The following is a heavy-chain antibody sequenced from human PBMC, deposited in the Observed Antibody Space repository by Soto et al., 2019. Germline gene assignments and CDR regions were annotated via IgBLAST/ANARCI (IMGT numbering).Heavy chain of an antibody. Sequence: QLQLQESGPGLVKPSETLSLTCTVSGGSISSGSYHWGWIRQPPGGGLKWIGRISHTGNTYYNPSLKRRVTISVDPSKNHFSLILRSVIAADTAVYYCARHKGGHEYASWGQGTLVTVSS. J-gene: IGHJ5*02. V-gene: IGHV4-39*01. CDR3: ARHKGGHEYAS. D-gene: IGHD2-2*01. CDR2: ISHTGNT. CDR1: GGSISSGSYH.